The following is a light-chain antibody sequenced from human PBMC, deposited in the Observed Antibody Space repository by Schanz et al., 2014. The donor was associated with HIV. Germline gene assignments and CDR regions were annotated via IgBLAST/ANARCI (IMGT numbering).Light chain of an antibody. J-gene: IGKJ2*01. Sequence: DIQMTQSPSTLSASVGDRVTLTCRASQSIGNSLAWFHQKPGRAPQLLIYGASTLQPGVPATFSGSGSGTEFTLTISSLQPDDFATYFCQQFHTYPYTFGQGTKLEIK. CDR1: QSIGNS. V-gene: IGKV1-5*01. CDR2: GAS. CDR3: QQFHTYPYT.